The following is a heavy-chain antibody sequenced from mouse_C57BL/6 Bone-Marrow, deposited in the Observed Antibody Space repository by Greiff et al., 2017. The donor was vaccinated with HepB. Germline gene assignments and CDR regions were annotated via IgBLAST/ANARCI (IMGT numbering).Heavy chain of an antibody. Sequence: VQLKESGPELVKPGDSVKISCKASGYSFTGYFMNWVMQSHGKSLEWIGRINPYNGDTFYNQKFKGKATLTVDKSSSTAHMELRSLTSEDSAVYYCARWGFYYYGSSYFYFDYWGQGTTLTVSS. CDR3: ARWGFYYYGSSYFYFDY. J-gene: IGHJ2*01. CDR1: GYSFTGYF. CDR2: INPYNGDT. V-gene: IGHV1-20*01. D-gene: IGHD1-1*01.